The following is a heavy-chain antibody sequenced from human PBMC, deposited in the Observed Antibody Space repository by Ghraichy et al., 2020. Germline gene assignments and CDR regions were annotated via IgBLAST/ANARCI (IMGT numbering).Heavy chain of an antibody. Sequence: SETLSLTCTVSGGSISSYYWSWIRQPPGKGLEWIGYIYYSGSTNYNPSLKSRVTISVDTSKNQFSLKLSSVTAADTAVYYCARSVVGGRFDPWGQGTLVTVSS. CDR2: IYYSGST. J-gene: IGHJ5*02. CDR3: ARSVVGGRFDP. CDR1: GGSISSYY. D-gene: IGHD2-15*01. V-gene: IGHV4-59*01.